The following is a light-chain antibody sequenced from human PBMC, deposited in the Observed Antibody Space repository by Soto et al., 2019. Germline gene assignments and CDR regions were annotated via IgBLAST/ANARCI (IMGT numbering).Light chain of an antibody. CDR2: GAS. CDR1: QSVSSSY. J-gene: IGKJ1*01. CDR3: QQYGSSPWT. V-gene: IGKV3-20*01. Sequence: EIVLTQSPVTLSLSPGERATLSCRASQSVSSSYLAWYQQKPGQAPRLLIYGASNRATGIPDRFSGSGSGTDFTLTISRLEPEDFAVYYCQQYGSSPWTFGQGTKVEIK.